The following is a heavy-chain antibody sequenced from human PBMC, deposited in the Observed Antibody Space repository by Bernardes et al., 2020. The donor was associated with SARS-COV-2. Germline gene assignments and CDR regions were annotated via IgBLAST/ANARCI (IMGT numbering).Heavy chain of an antibody. CDR2: ISGSGGST. Sequence: GGSLESSCAASGFILSRNAMTWVRQAPGKGLEWVSGISGSGGSTYYADSVKGRFTISRDNSNNTLYLEMNSLKAEDTAIYFCAKCIQGSYAMDVWGQGTTVTVSS. J-gene: IGHJ6*02. V-gene: IGHV3-23*01. CDR3: AKCIQGSYAMDV. D-gene: IGHD5-18*01. CDR1: GFILSRNA.